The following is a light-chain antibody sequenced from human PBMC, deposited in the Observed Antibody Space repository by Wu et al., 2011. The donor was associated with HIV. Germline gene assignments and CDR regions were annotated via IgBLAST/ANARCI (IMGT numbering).Light chain of an antibody. J-gene: IGKJ1*01. V-gene: IGKV3-20*01. CDR1: KSVSSSY. Sequence: EIVLTQFPGTLSLSPGERATLSCRASKSVSSSYIAWYQQKPGQAPRLLIYGAASRATGIPDRFSGSGSGTDFTLTIRRLEPEDLAVYYCHLYSSAWTFGQGTKVEMK. CDR2: GAA. CDR3: HLYSSAWT.